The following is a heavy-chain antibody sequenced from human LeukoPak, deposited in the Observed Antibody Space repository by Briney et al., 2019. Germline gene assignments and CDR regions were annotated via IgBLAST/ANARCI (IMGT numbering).Heavy chain of an antibody. CDR2: ISGSGGST. CDR1: GFTFSSYA. Sequence: PGGSLRLSCAASGFTFSSYAMSWVRQAPGKGLEWVSAISGSGGSTYYADSVKGRFTISRDNSKNTLYLQMNSLRAEDTAVYYCAKFVLGGSGGYGDYYYYYGMDVWGQGTTVTVSS. CDR3: AKFVLGGSGGYGDYYYYYGMDV. D-gene: IGHD3-10*01. V-gene: IGHV3-23*01. J-gene: IGHJ6*02.